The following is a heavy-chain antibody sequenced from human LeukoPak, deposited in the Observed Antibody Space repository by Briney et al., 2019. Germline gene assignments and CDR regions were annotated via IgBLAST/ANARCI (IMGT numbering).Heavy chain of an antibody. D-gene: IGHD3-22*01. CDR1: GGSIRSYY. Sequence: TSETLSLTCTVSGGSIRSYYWSWIRQPPGKGLEWIGEINHSGSTNYNPSLKSRVTISVDTSKNQFSLKLSSVTAADTAVYYCARGPRYYDSSGYRVYYYGMDVWGQGTTVTVSS. V-gene: IGHV4-34*01. CDR3: ARGPRYYDSSGYRVYYYGMDV. J-gene: IGHJ6*02. CDR2: INHSGST.